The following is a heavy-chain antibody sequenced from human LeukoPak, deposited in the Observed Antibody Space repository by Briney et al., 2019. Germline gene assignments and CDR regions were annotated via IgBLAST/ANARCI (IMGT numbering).Heavy chain of an antibody. V-gene: IGHV3-30*18. Sequence: PGGSLRLSCAASGFTFSAFGMHWVRQAPGKGLEWVAVISYDGRYEYFADSVKGRFTISRDNSKNTLYLQINSLRAEDTAMYYCAKEENTAANSWGQGTLVTVSS. CDR1: GFTFSAFG. CDR2: ISYDGRYE. J-gene: IGHJ4*02. D-gene: IGHD5-18*01. CDR3: AKEENTAANS.